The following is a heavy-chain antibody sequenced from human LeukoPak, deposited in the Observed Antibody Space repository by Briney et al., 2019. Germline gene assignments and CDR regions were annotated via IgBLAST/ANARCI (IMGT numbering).Heavy chain of an antibody. CDR3: ARDSGDGSGTYYPCGMDV. CDR2: ISSSSIYI. V-gene: IGHV3-21*01. D-gene: IGHD3-10*01. CDR1: GFTFSNYN. J-gene: IGHJ6*02. Sequence: AGGSLRLSCAASGFTFSNYNMNWVRQAPGKGLEWVSSISSSSIYIYYADSVKGRFTISRDNAENSLSLQMNSLRAEDTAVYYCARDSGDGSGTYYPCGMDVWGQGTTVTASS.